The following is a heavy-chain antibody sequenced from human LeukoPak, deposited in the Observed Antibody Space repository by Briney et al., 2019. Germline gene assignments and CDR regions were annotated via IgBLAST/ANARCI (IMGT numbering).Heavy chain of an antibody. CDR3: ARAWRYFDWLSPQYFDY. Sequence: GGSLRLSCAASGFTFSSYWMSWVRQAPGKGLEWVANIKQDGSEKYYVDSVKGRFTISRDNAKNSLYLQMNSLRAEDTAVYYCARAWRYFDWLSPQYFDYWGQGTLVTVSS. D-gene: IGHD3-9*01. CDR2: IKQDGSEK. CDR1: GFTFSSYW. J-gene: IGHJ4*02. V-gene: IGHV3-7*01.